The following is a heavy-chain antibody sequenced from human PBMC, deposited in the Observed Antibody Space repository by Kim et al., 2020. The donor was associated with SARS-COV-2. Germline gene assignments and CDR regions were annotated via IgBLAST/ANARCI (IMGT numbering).Heavy chain of an antibody. D-gene: IGHD1-1*01. V-gene: IGHV4-34*01. J-gene: IGHJ5*02. CDR2: INHSGST. Sequence: SETLSLTCAVYGGSFSGYYWSWIRQPPGKGLEWIGEINHSGSTNYNPSLKSRVTISVDTSKNQFSLKLSSVTAADTAVYYCARVPRWTGIGSSNWLAPWG. CDR1: GGSFSGYY. CDR3: ARVPRWTGIGSSNWLAP.